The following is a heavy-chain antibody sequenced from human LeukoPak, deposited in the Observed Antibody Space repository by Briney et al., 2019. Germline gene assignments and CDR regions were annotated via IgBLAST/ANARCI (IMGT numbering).Heavy chain of an antibody. J-gene: IGHJ5*02. Sequence: PSETLSLTCIGSSDSVNTYYCSWIRQPPGKGLGWIGYIYYGGSTKYTPSLKSRVTISVDTSKNQFSLKLTSVTAADTAVYYCAISNTVRRPFFDPWGPGTLVTVSS. CDR2: IYYGGST. D-gene: IGHD4-11*01. V-gene: IGHV4-59*02. CDR1: SDSVNTYY. CDR3: AISNTVRRPFFDP.